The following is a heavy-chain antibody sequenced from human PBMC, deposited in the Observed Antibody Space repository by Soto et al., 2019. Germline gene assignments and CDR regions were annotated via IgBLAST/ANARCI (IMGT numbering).Heavy chain of an antibody. CDR1: EYIFTSFW. CDR2: IDPRNSDT. D-gene: IGHD2-8*02. CDR3: ARHKTPLFCTGTDFQTPNFDY. Sequence: ESLKISCKGSEYIFTSFWIGWVRQMPGKGLDWMGSIDPRNSDTNYSPSFHGHVTISLDRSIDTAYLQWSSLKAADGAMYFCARHKTPLFCTGTDFQTPNFDYWGQGSLVTVSS. V-gene: IGHV5-10-1*01. J-gene: IGHJ4*02.